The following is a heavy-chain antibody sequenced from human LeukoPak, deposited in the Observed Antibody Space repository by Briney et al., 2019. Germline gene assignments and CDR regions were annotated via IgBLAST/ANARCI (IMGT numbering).Heavy chain of an antibody. CDR3: ARLVAFGGVVVP. D-gene: IGHD3-16*02. J-gene: IGHJ5*02. Sequence: GGSLRLSCAASAFTVSSNYMSWVRQAPGKGLEWVANIKQDGSEKYYVDSVKGRFTVSRDNAKKSLYLQMNSLRVEDTAVYYCARLVAFGGVVVPWGQGTLVTVSS. CDR1: AFTVSSNY. V-gene: IGHV3-7*03. CDR2: IKQDGSEK.